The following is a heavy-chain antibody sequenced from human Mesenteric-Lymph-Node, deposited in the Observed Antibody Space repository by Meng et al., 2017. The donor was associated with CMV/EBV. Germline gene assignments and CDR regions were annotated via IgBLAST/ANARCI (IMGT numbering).Heavy chain of an antibody. D-gene: IGHD2-8*01. CDR1: GYTFTRYY. Sequence: ASVKVSCKASGYTFTRYYMHWVRQAPGQGLEWMGWINPNSGGTNCAQKFQGRVTMTRDPSISTAYMELSRLRSDDTAVYYCARDRGYCTNGVCYPFDIWGQGTMVTVSS. J-gene: IGHJ3*02. V-gene: IGHV1-2*02. CDR3: ARDRGYCTNGVCYPFDI. CDR2: INPNSGGT.